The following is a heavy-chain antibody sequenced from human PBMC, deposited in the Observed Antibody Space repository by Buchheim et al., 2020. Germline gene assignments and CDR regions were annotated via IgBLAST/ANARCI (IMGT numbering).Heavy chain of an antibody. J-gene: IGHJ4*02. D-gene: IGHD5-18*01. CDR1: GFTLSTYA. CDR3: ARDSGYSYGYFGY. CDR2: ISISGTTT. Sequence: EVQLVESGGGLVQPGGSLRLSCAASGFTLSTYAMNWVRQAPGKGLEWISYISISGTTTYYADSVKGRFTISSDNVKNSLYLQMNSLRAEDTAVYYCARDSGYSYGYFGYWGQGTL. V-gene: IGHV3-48*01.